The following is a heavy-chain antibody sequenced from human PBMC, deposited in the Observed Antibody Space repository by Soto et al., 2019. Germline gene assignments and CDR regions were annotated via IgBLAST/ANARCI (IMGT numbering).Heavy chain of an antibody. J-gene: IGHJ4*02. CDR3: ARDRQQLVPATFDY. V-gene: IGHV1-3*01. D-gene: IGHD6-13*01. CDR2: INAGNGNT. CDR1: GYTFTSYG. Sequence: ASVKVSCKASGYTFTSYGIHWVRQAPGQRLEWTGWINAGNGNTKYSEKFQGRVTITRDTSASTAYLELSSLRSEDTAVYYCARDRQQLVPATFDYWGQGTLVTVS.